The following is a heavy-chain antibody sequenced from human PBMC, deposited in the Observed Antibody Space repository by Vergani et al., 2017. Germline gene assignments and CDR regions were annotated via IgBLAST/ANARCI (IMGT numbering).Heavy chain of an antibody. D-gene: IGHD2-2*01. CDR2: ISGSGGST. CDR1: GFTFSSYA. J-gene: IGHJ6*03. CDR3: AEVHFCSSTSCPDYDYYYYMDV. V-gene: IGHV3-23*01. Sequence: EVQLLESGGGLVQPGGSLRLSCAASGFTFSSYAMSWVRQAPGKGLEWVSAISGSGGSTYYADSVKGRFTISRDNSMNTLYLQMNRLRAEDTAVYYCAEVHFCSSTSCPDYDYYYYMDVWGKGTTVTVSS.